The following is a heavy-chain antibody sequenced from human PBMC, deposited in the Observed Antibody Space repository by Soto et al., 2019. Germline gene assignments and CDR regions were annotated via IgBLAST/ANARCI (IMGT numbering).Heavy chain of an antibody. CDR1: GFTFSSYG. J-gene: IGHJ4*02. V-gene: IGHV3-30*18. CDR2: ISYDGSNK. Sequence: GGSLRLSCAASGFTFSSYGMHWVRQAPGKGLEWVAVISYDGSNKYYADSVRGRFTISRDNSKNTLYLQMNSLRAEDTAVYYCAKDERGFSRYQHRSIDYSGPGTLGTGSS. CDR3: AKDERGFSRYQHRSIDY. D-gene: IGHD5-12*01.